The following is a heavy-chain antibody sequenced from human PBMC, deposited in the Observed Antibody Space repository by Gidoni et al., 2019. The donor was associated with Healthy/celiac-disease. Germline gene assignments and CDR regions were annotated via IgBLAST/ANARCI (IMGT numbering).Heavy chain of an antibody. J-gene: IGHJ4*02. V-gene: IGHV4-39*01. D-gene: IGHD6-13*01. CDR1: GGSISSSSYY. CDR2: IYYSGST. CDR3: ARGYSSSWYVDY. Sequence: QLQLQESGPGLVKPSETLSLTCTVSGGSISSSSYYWGWIRQPPGKGLEWIGSIYYSGSTYYNPSLKSRVTISVDTSKNQFSLKLSSVTAADTAVYYWARGYSSSWYVDYWGQGTLVTVSS.